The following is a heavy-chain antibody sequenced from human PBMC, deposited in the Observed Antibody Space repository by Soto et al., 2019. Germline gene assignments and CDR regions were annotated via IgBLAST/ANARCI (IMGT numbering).Heavy chain of an antibody. J-gene: IGHJ4*02. V-gene: IGHV3-30*03. CDR2: ISYDGGNK. Sequence: GSLRLSCAGSGFTFSRYGMHWVHQAPGKGLEWVAAISYDGGNKYYADSVKGRLIISRDNSKNTLYLEMNSLRGEDTGVYYCARDVAGGSRLGELSSYFDYWGQGTLVTVSS. CDR1: GFTFSRYG. D-gene: IGHD3-16*02. CDR3: ARDVAGGSRLGELSSYFDY.